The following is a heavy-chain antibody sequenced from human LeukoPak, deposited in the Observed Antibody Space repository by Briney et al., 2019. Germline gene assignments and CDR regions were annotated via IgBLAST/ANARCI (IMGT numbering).Heavy chain of an antibody. CDR3: ARESSSSPYYYYYYMDV. J-gene: IGHJ6*03. Sequence: ASVKVSCKASGGTFSSYAISWVRQAPGQGLEWMGGIIPIFGTANYAQKFQGRVTITADESTSTAYMELSSLRSEDTAVYYCARESSSSPYYYYYYMDVWGKGTTVTVSS. D-gene: IGHD6-6*01. CDR1: GGTFSSYA. CDR2: IIPIFGTA. V-gene: IGHV1-69*13.